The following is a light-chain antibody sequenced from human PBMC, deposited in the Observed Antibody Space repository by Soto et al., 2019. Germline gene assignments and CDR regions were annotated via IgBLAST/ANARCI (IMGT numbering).Light chain of an antibody. CDR1: DDITNY. Sequence: IQLTQSPSSLSASVGDRVTVTCRASDDITNYLGWYQQKPGKAPKRLIYAASSLQSGVPSRFSGSGSGTEFTLTISSLQPEDFATYYCLQHNSYRWTFGQGTKVDIK. CDR2: AAS. CDR3: LQHNSYRWT. J-gene: IGKJ1*01. V-gene: IGKV1-17*01.